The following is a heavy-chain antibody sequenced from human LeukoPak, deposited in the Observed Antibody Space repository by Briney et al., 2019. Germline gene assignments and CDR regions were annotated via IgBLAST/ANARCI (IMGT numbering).Heavy chain of an antibody. CDR3: ARGNQQLPRSTPDY. CDR2: IKTDGSTT. Sequence: GGSLRLSCAVSGFTFSSSWMHWVRQAPGKGLVCVSHIKTDGSTTAYADSVKGRFSISRDNAKNTLYLQMNSLRAEDTGVYYCARGNQQLPRSTPDYWGQGTLVTVSS. CDR1: GFTFSSSW. D-gene: IGHD2-2*01. V-gene: IGHV3-74*01. J-gene: IGHJ4*02.